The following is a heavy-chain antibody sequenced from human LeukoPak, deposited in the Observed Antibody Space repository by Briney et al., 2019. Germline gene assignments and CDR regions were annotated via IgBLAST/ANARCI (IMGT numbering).Heavy chain of an antibody. J-gene: IGHJ4*02. Sequence: GGSLRLSCAASGFTFSSHSMNWVRQAPGKGLEWVGRIKSKTDGGTTDYAAPVKGRFTISRDDSKNTLYLQMNSLKTEDTAVYYCTTEDYYDSSGYFFRMRLDYFDYWGQGTLVTVSS. D-gene: IGHD3-22*01. CDR3: TTEDYYDSSGYFFRMRLDYFDY. V-gene: IGHV3-15*01. CDR2: IKSKTDGGTT. CDR1: GFTFSSHS.